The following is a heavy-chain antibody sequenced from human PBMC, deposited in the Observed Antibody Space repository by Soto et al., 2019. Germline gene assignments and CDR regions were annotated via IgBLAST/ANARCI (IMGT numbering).Heavy chain of an antibody. V-gene: IGHV4-59*01. CDR2: IYYSGST. J-gene: IGHJ4*02. D-gene: IGHD3-3*01. CDR3: ARGERDFWSGYMYYFDY. CDR1: GGSISSYY. Sequence: SETLSLTCTVSGGSISSYYWSWIRQPPGKGLEWIGYIYYSGSTNYNPSLKSRVTISVDTSKNQFSLKLSSVTAADTAVYYCARGERDFWSGYMYYFDYWGQGTLVTVSS.